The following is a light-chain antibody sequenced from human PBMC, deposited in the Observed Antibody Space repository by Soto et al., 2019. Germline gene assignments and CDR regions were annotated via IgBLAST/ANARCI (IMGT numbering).Light chain of an antibody. CDR3: QQYNNWPLT. CDR1: QSVSSY. J-gene: IGKJ4*01. V-gene: IGKV3-15*01. CDR2: GAS. Sequence: EIVMTQSPATLSVSPGERATLSCRASQSVSSYLAWYQQKPGQAPRLLISGASTRATGIPARFSGSGSGTDFTLTISSLQSEDFAVYSCQQYNNWPLTFAGGTKVEIK.